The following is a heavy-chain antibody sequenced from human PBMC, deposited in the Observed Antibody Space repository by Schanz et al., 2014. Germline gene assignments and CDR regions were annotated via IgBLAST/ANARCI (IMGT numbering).Heavy chain of an antibody. Sequence: QGHLVQSGAEVQEPGASVQVSCKASGYVFTAYYMHWVRQAPGQGLEWMGVTNPNGAAEFAQKFQGRISTTRDTSTTTFYMELSRRTADDTAVYCGARDVGRPGHFWYFDLWGRGTLVTVSS. CDR2: TNPNGAA. V-gene: IGHV1-2*02. D-gene: IGHD1-1*01. CDR1: GYVFTAYY. J-gene: IGHJ2*01. CDR3: ARDVGRPGHFWYFDL.